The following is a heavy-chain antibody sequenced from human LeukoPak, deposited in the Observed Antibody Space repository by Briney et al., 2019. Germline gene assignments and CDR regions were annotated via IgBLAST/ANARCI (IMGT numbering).Heavy chain of an antibody. D-gene: IGHD3-9*01. CDR2: IIPIFGTA. V-gene: IGHV1-69*13. J-gene: IGHJ6*02. CDR3: ARDDSPRYYDILTGYRDYYYGMDV. CDR1: GGTFISYA. Sequence: ASVKVSCKASGGTFISYAISWVRQAPGQGLEWMGGIIPIFGTANYAQKFQGRVTITADESTSTAYMELSSLRSEDTAVYYCARDDSPRYYDILTGYRDYYYGMDVWGQGTTVTVSS.